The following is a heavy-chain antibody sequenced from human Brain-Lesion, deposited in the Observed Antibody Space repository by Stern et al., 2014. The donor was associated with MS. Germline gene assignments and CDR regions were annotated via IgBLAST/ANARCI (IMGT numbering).Heavy chain of an antibody. J-gene: IGHJ4*02. CDR1: GFTFRSYA. V-gene: IGHV3-23*04. CDR2: LSGSGGST. CDR3: AKGRKWELLSYYFDY. D-gene: IGHD1-26*01. Sequence: EVQLVESGGGLVQPGGSLRLSCAASGFTFRSYAMSWVRQAPGKGLEWVSALSGSGGSTYYADSVKGRFTISRDNSKNTLYLQMNSLRAEDTAVYYCAKGRKWELLSYYFDYWGQGTLVTVSS.